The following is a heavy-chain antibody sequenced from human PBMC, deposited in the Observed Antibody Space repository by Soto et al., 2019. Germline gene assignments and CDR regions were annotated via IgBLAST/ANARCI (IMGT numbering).Heavy chain of an antibody. CDR3: ARDQGIVAGTGDWFDP. Sequence: ASVKVSCKASGYTFTSYYMHWVRQAPGQGLEWMGIINPSGGSTSYAQKFQGRVTMTRDTSTSTVYMELSSLRSEDTAVYYCARDQGIVAGTGDWFDPWGQGTLVTVSS. D-gene: IGHD6-19*01. J-gene: IGHJ5*02. CDR1: GYTFTSYY. CDR2: INPSGGST. V-gene: IGHV1-46*01.